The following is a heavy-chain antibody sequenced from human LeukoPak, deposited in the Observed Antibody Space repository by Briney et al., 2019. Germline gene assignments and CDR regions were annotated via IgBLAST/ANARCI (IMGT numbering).Heavy chain of an antibody. Sequence: WETLSLTCAVYGGSFSGYYWSWIRQPPGKGLEWIGEMNHSGSTNYNPPRKSRVTISVDTSKNQCSLKLSALTAADTDVYYCERDMVVAATPPWYYYYGMDVWGQGTMVTVSS. CDR3: ERDMVVAATPPWYYYYGMDV. CDR2: MNHSGST. V-gene: IGHV4-34*01. D-gene: IGHD2-15*01. CDR1: GGSFSGYY. J-gene: IGHJ6*02.